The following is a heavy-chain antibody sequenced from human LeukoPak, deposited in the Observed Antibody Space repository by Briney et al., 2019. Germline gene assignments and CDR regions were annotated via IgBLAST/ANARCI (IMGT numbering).Heavy chain of an antibody. CDR3: AKDRSGSYLDFDY. J-gene: IGHJ4*02. Sequence: GGSLRPSCAASGFTFSSYAMSWVRQAPGKGLEWVSAISGSGGSTYYADSVKGRFTISRDNSKNALYLQMNSLRAEDTAVYYCAKDRSGSYLDFDYWGQGTLVTVSS. D-gene: IGHD1-26*01. CDR2: ISGSGGST. CDR1: GFTFSSYA. V-gene: IGHV3-23*01.